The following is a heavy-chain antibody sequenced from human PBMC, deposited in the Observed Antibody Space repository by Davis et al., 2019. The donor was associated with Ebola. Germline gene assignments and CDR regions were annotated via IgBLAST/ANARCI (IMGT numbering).Heavy chain of an antibody. Sequence: GESLKISCAASGFTVSSNYMNWVRQPPGKGLEWVSLIHSGGSTYYADSVKGRFTISRDNSKNTLYLQMNSLRAEDTAVYYCAREHGDYYYGMDVWGQGTTVTVSS. V-gene: IGHV3-53*01. J-gene: IGHJ6*02. CDR1: GFTVSSNY. D-gene: IGHD4-17*01. CDR2: IHSGGST. CDR3: AREHGDYYYGMDV.